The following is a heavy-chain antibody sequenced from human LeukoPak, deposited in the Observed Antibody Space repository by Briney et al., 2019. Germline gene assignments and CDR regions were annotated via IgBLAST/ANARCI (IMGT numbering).Heavy chain of an antibody. CDR2: IKQDGSEK. J-gene: IGHJ3*01. CDR1: GFTFSSYW. V-gene: IGHV3-7*01. Sequence: SGGSLRLSCAASGFTFSSYWMSWVRQAPGKGLEWVANIKQDGSEKYYVDSVKGRFTISRDNAKNSLYLQMNSLRAEDTAVYYCARDTYYYDSSGYYRDAFDVWGQGTMVTVSS. CDR3: ARDTYYYDSSGYYRDAFDV. D-gene: IGHD3-22*01.